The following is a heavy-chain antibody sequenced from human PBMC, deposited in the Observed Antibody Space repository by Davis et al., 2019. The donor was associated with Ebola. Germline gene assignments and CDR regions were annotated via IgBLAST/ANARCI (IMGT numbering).Heavy chain of an antibody. Sequence: MPSETLSLTCTVSGGSISSYYWSWIRQPPGKGLEWIGYIYYSGNTYYNPSLKSRATISLDTSKNQFSLNLNSVTAADTAVYYCARAPSGAGPFDHWGQGALVTVSS. V-gene: IGHV4-59*01. D-gene: IGHD3-10*01. CDR2: IYYSGNT. CDR3: ARAPSGAGPFDH. CDR1: GGSISSYY. J-gene: IGHJ4*02.